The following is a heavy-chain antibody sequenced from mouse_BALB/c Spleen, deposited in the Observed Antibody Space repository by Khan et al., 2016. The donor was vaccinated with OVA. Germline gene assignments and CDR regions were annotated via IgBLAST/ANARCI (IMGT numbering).Heavy chain of an antibody. CDR2: ISSGCDNT. J-gene: IGHJ3*01. CDR3: ARSNYGAFAY. CDR1: GFTFSSFT. Sequence: EVELVESGGGLVKPGGSLKLSCAASGFTFSSFTMSWVRQTPEKRLEWVATISSGCDNTYYPDSLKGRFPISRDNAKNNLYLQMSSLRAEDTALYYCARSNYGAFAYWGQGTLVTVSA. D-gene: IGHD1-1*02. V-gene: IGHV5-9*03.